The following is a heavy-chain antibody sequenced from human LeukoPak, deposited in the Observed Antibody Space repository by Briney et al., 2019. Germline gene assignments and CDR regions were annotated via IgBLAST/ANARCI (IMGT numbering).Heavy chain of an antibody. CDR2: TIPMFGTT. CDR3: VREGGNFPALEY. CDR1: GGTLSTYA. V-gene: IGHV1-69*05. D-gene: IGHD4-23*01. J-gene: IGHJ4*02. Sequence: ASVKVSCKGSGGTLSTYAISWVRQAPGQGLEWMAGTIPMFGTTNYAQKFQGRVTISMDESTNTAYIKMSSLRSEDTAIYYCVREGGNFPALEYWGQGTLVTVSS.